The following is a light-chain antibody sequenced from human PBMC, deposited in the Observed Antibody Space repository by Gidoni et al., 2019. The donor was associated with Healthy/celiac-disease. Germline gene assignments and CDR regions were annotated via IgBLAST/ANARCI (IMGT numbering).Light chain of an antibody. Sequence: DIQMTQSPSSLSASVGDRVTITCRESQSISSYLNWYQQKPGKAPKLLIYAASSLQSGVPSRFSGSGSGTDFTLTISSLQPEDFATYYCQQSYSTPRTFGPWDQSGDQT. J-gene: IGKJ3*01. CDR1: QSISSY. CDR3: QQSYSTPRT. V-gene: IGKV1-39*01. CDR2: AAS.